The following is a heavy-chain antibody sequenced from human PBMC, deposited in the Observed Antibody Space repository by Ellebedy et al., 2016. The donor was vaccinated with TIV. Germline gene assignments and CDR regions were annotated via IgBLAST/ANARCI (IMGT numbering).Heavy chain of an antibody. Sequence: AASVKVSCKVSGYTLTELSMHWVRQAPGKGLEWMGRFDPEYSETIYAQKFKGRVTMTEDISTDTAYMKLSSLTAEDTAVYFCGALRDGYNYHPVDYWGQGTLVTVSS. CDR1: GYTLTELS. D-gene: IGHD5-24*01. CDR2: FDPEYSET. J-gene: IGHJ4*02. V-gene: IGHV1-24*01. CDR3: GALRDGYNYHPVDY.